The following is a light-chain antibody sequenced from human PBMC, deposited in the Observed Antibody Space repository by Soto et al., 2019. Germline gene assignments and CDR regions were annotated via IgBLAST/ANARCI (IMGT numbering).Light chain of an antibody. CDR1: SSDVGIYNY. Sequence: QSALTQPASVSGSPGQSITISCTGSSSDVGIYNYVSWYQQHPGKAPKLMIYEVSNRPSGGSNRFSGSKSGNTASLTISGLQAEDEADYYCSSYTSSSTWVFGGGTKLTVL. CDR2: EVS. V-gene: IGLV2-14*01. J-gene: IGLJ3*02. CDR3: SSYTSSSTWV.